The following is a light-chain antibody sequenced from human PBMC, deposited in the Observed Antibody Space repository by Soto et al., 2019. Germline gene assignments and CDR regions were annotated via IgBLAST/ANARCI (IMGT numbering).Light chain of an antibody. CDR2: DFS. V-gene: IGLV2-14*01. CDR3: SSDTSSSTLVV. Sequence: QSVLTQPASGSGSPGQSITISCTGTSSDVGGYNYVSWYQQHPGKAPKLMIDDFSNRPSVVSNRFSGSKSGNTASLTISGLQAEDEADYYCSSDTSSSTLVVFCGGTKLTVL. J-gene: IGLJ2*01. CDR1: SSDVGGYNY.